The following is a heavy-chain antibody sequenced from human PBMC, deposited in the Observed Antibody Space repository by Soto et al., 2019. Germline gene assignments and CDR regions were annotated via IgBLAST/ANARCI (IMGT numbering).Heavy chain of an antibody. D-gene: IGHD3-10*01. CDR3: ATSFGSGSRAFDY. V-gene: IGHV1-58*01. CDR2: IVVGSGNT. Sequence: SVKVSCKASGFTFTSSAVQWVRQARGQRLEWIGWIVVGSGNTNYAQKFQERVTITRDMSTSTAYMELSSLRSEDTAIYYCATSFGSGSRAFDYWGQGALVTVSS. J-gene: IGHJ4*02. CDR1: GFTFTSSA.